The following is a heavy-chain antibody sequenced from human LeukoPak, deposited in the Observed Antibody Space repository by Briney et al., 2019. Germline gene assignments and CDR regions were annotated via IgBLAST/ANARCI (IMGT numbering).Heavy chain of an antibody. CDR2: ITHTGGDS. V-gene: IGHV3-23*01. D-gene: IGHD1-1*01. Sequence: GGSLRLSCVASGFTFSSYAMTRVRQAPGKGLEWVALITHTGGDSYYADSVKGRFAISRDNSKNTLYLEMNDLRAEDTALYFCGKDKTTYNWWEVIESWGQGALVTVSS. J-gene: IGHJ4*02. CDR1: GFTFSSYA. CDR3: GKDKTTYNWWEVIES.